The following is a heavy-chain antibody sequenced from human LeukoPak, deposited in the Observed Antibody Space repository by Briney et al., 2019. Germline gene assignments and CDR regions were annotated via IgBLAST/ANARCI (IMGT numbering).Heavy chain of an antibody. Sequence: SETLSLTCTVSGGSFSNSNYYWGWIRQPPGKGLELIGHIYYRGSTYYNPSLKSRVTISVDTSKNQFSLKLSSVTAADTAVYYCARRGDSYGLFDYWGQGTLVTVSS. CDR1: GGSFSNSNYY. D-gene: IGHD5-18*01. CDR3: ARRGDSYGLFDY. CDR2: IYYRGST. J-gene: IGHJ4*02. V-gene: IGHV4-39*01.